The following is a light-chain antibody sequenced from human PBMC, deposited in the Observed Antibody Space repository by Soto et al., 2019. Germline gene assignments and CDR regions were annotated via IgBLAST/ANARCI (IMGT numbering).Light chain of an antibody. V-gene: IGLV1-44*01. J-gene: IGLJ2*01. CDR3: ATWGDSLNGVI. Sequence: QSVLTQPPSASRTPGQRVTISCSGSSSNIGGNTVNWYQQRPGTAPKLLLYSNHQRPSGVPNRFSGSKSGTSASLASSGLQSEDAADYYSATWGDSLNGVIFGGGTTVTVL. CDR1: SSNIGGNT. CDR2: SNH.